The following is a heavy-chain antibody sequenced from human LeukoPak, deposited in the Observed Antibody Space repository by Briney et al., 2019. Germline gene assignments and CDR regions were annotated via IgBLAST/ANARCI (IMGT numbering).Heavy chain of an antibody. CDR3: ARATSGSYQFDY. V-gene: IGHV1-2*06. D-gene: IGHD1-26*01. CDR2: INPNSGGT. J-gene: IGHJ4*02. Sequence: GASVKVSCKTSGYTFTGYYMHWVRQAPGQGLEWVGRINPNSGGTNYAQKFQGRVTMTRDTSISTAYMELSRLRSDDTAEYYCARATSGSYQFDYWGQGTLVTVSS. CDR1: GYTFTGYY.